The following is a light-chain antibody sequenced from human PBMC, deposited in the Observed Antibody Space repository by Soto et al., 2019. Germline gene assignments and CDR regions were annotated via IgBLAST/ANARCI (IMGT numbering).Light chain of an antibody. Sequence: EIVMTQSPATLSVSPGERATLSCRASQSVNSNLAWYQQKPGQAPRLLIFAASTRATGIPARFSGSGSGTEFTLTITSLHSEDFAVYYCQQYNNWPLGFGGGTKVEIK. CDR1: QSVNSN. CDR3: QQYNNWPLG. V-gene: IGKV3-15*01. CDR2: AAS. J-gene: IGKJ4*01.